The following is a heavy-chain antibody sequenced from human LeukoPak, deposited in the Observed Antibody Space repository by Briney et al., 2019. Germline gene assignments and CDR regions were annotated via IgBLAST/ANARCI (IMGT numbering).Heavy chain of an antibody. CDR2: IYYSGST. CDR3: ARGFSLWFGGAQNWFDP. V-gene: IGHV4-39*07. CDR1: GGSISSSSYY. Sequence: SETLSLTCTVSGGSISSSSYYWGWIRQPPGKGLEWVGSIYYSGSTYYNPSPKSRVTISVDTSKNQFSLKLSSVTAAETAVYYCARGFSLWFGGAQNWFDPWGQGTLVTVSS. D-gene: IGHD3-10*01. J-gene: IGHJ5*02.